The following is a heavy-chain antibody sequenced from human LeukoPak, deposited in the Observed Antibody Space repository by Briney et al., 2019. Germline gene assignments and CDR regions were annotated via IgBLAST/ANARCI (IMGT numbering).Heavy chain of an antibody. CDR1: GYTFTRYY. CDR2: INPSGGST. D-gene: IGHD1-26*01. V-gene: IGHV1-46*01. J-gene: IGHJ4*02. Sequence: ASVKVSCKASGYTFTRYYMLWVRQAPGQGLEWMGIINPSGGSTSYAQKFQGRVTMTRDTSTSTVYMELSSLRSEDTAVYCCARDAALVGATSPHDYWGQGTLVTVSS. CDR3: ARDAALVGATSPHDY.